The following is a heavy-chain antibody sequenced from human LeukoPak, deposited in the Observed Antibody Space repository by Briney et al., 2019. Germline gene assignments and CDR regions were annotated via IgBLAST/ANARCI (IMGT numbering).Heavy chain of an antibody. V-gene: IGHV3-23*01. CDR3: AKARAHYYDSSGYAYFDY. CDR1: GFTFSSYG. J-gene: IGHJ4*02. CDR2: IDYSGGST. Sequence: GGSLRLSCAASGFTFSSYGMSWVRQAPGKGLEWVSSIDYSGGSTHYADSVMGRFTISRDNSKNTLYLQMNSLRAEDTAVYYCAKARAHYYDSSGYAYFDYWGQGTLVTVSS. D-gene: IGHD3-22*01.